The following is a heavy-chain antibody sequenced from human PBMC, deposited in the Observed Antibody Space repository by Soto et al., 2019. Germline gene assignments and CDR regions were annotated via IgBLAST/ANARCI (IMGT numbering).Heavy chain of an antibody. V-gene: IGHV4-4*02. D-gene: IGHD6-19*01. CDR1: GGSISSSNW. J-gene: IGHJ4*02. CDR2: IYHSGST. Sequence: PSETLSLTCAVSGGSISSSNWWSWVRQPPGKGLEWIGEIYHSGSTNYNPSLKSRVTISVDTSKNQFSLKLSSVTAADTAVYYCARVAVAGTRVDYWGQGTLVTVSS. CDR3: ARVAVAGTRVDY.